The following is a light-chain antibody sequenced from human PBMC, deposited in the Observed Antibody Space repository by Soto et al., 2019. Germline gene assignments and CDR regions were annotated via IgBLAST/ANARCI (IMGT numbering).Light chain of an antibody. Sequence: QAVVTQPPSASGTRGQRVTISCSGSSSNIGSNYVYWYQQLPGTAPKLLIYRNNQRPSGVPDRFSGSKSGTSASLAISGLRSEDEADYYCAAWDDSLSGPWVFGGGTKLTVL. J-gene: IGLJ3*02. CDR1: SSNIGSNY. CDR2: RNN. V-gene: IGLV1-47*01. CDR3: AAWDDSLSGPWV.